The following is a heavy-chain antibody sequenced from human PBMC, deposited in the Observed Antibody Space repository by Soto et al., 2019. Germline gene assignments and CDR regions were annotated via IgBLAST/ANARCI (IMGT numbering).Heavy chain of an antibody. J-gene: IGHJ5*02. V-gene: IGHV4-59*01. D-gene: IGHD3-10*01. Sequence: PSETLSLTCSVSGGSISNYYWTWIRQPPGKGLEWIGYIYYNERTTYNSSLKSRATISLDMSKSQLSLNLTSVTAADTAVYYCARVDGSGTYSLIDLWGQGTLVTVSS. CDR2: IYYNERT. CDR1: GGSISNYY. CDR3: ARVDGSGTYSLIDL.